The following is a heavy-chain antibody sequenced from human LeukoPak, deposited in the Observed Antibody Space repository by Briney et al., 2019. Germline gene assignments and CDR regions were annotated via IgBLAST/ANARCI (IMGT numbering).Heavy chain of an antibody. CDR3: ASLYGIDV. V-gene: IGHV3-7*01. Sequence: GGSLRLSCAASGFTFNSFWMTWVRQAPGKGLEWVANIKKDGSEKYYVDSVMGRFTVSRDNGKNLAFLQMNSLRVEDTAVYYCASLYGIDVWGQGRRVTVSS. CDR1: GFTFNSFW. J-gene: IGHJ6*02. CDR2: IKKDGSEK.